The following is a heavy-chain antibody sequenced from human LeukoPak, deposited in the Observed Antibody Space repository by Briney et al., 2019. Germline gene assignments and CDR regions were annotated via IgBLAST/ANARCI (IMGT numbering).Heavy chain of an antibody. J-gene: IGHJ1*01. V-gene: IGHV1-2*02. D-gene: IGHD4-17*01. CDR3: ARQDDYGDPADFQH. CDR1: GYTFTGYY. Sequence: SVKVSCKASGYTFTGYYMHWVRQAPGQGLEWMGWINRYSSGTNYAQKFQGRVTMTRDTSISTAYMELSRLRSDDTAVYYCARQDDYGDPADFQHWGQGTLVTVSS. CDR2: INRYSSGT.